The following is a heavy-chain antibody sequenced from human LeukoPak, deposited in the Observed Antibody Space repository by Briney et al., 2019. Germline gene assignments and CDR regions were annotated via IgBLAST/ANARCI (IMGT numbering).Heavy chain of an antibody. CDR2: IKSKTDGGTT. Sequence: GGSLRLSCAASGFTFSNAWMSWVRQAPGKGLKWVGRIKSKTDGGTTDYAAPVKGRFTISRDDSKNTLYLQTNSLKTEDTAVYYCTTVGGNLGGDYYGMDVWGQGTTVTVSS. J-gene: IGHJ6*02. V-gene: IGHV3-15*01. D-gene: IGHD2-15*01. CDR1: GFTFSNAW. CDR3: TTVGGNLGGDYYGMDV.